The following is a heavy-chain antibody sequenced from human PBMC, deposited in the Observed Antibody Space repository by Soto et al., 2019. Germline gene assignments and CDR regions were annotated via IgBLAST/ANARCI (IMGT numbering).Heavy chain of an antibody. D-gene: IGHD6-19*01. CDR2: IYPGDSDT. Sequence: GESLKISCKGSGYGFANYWIGWVRQMPGKSLEWMGIIYPGDSDTRYSPSFEGHVTISADKSISTAYLQWSSLKASDTATYFCARAPSHGWFQHFDYWGQGTLVTVSS. CDR1: GYGFANYW. J-gene: IGHJ4*02. V-gene: IGHV5-51*01. CDR3: ARAPSHGWFQHFDY.